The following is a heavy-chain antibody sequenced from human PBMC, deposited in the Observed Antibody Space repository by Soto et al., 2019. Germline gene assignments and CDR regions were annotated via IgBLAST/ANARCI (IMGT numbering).Heavy chain of an antibody. CDR1: GFTSSSYG. CDR2: IWYDGSNK. D-gene: IGHD4-4*01. J-gene: IGHJ4*02. CDR3: ARDPGGSTVTTFDY. V-gene: IGHV3-33*01. Sequence: GGSLRLSCAASGFTSSSYGMHWVRQAPGKGLEWVAVIWYDGSNKYYADSVKGRFTISRDNSKNTLYLQMNSLRAEDTAVYYCARDPGGSTVTTFDYWGQGTLVTVSS.